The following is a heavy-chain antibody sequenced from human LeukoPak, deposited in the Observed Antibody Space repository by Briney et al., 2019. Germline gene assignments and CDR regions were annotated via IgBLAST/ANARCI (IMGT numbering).Heavy chain of an antibody. J-gene: IGHJ4*02. Sequence: SKTLSLTCAVSGGSISSSAYSWSWIRQPPGKGLEWIGCIFHSGSTYYNPSLKSRVTISVDTSKNQFSLKLSSVTAADTAVYYCATHSGSGYFDYWGQGTLVTVSS. CDR3: ATHSGSGYFDY. D-gene: IGHD1-26*01. V-gene: IGHV4-30-2*02. CDR2: IFHSGST. CDR1: GGSISSSAYS.